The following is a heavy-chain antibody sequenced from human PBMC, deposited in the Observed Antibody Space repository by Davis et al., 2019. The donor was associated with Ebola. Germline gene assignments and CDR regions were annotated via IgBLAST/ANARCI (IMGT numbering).Heavy chain of an antibody. CDR2: IYYSGST. Sequence: PGGSLRLSCTVSGGSISSHYWSWIRQPPGKGLEWIGYIYYSGSTNYNPSLKSRVTISVDTSKNQFSLKLSSVTAADTAVYYCARDLPGAAGYGMDVWGQGTTVTVSS. V-gene: IGHV4-59*11. D-gene: IGHD2-2*01. CDR3: ARDLPGAAGYGMDV. CDR1: GGSISSHY. J-gene: IGHJ6*02.